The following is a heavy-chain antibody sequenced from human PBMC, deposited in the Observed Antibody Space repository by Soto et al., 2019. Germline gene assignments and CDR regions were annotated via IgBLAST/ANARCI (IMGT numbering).Heavy chain of an antibody. CDR3: ARVPYSYRLLLYLDY. D-gene: IGHD5-18*01. CDR1: GYTFTYYH. CDR2: INPNTGDT. J-gene: IGHJ4*02. V-gene: IGHV1-46*01. Sequence: ASVKVSCKASGYTFTYYHVHWVRQAPGQGLEWMGIINPNTGDTTYAQKFQGRVTMTRDTSTNTVYMEVSSLTSEDTALYYCARVPYSYRLLLYLDYWGQGTLVTVCS.